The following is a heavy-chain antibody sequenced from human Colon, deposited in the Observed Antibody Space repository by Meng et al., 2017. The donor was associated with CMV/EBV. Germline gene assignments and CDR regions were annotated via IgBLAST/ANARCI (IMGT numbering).Heavy chain of an antibody. D-gene: IGHD6-13*01. V-gene: IGHV1-8*03. J-gene: IGHJ6*02. Sequence: ASVKVSCKASGHTFTSYDINWVRQATGQGLEWMGWMNPNSGNTGYAQKFQGRVTITRNTSISTAYMELSSLRSEDTAVYYCARAGYSSSWVRYYYGMDVWGQGTTVTVSS. CDR3: ARAGYSSSWVRYYYGMDV. CDR2: MNPNSGNT. CDR1: GHTFTSYD.